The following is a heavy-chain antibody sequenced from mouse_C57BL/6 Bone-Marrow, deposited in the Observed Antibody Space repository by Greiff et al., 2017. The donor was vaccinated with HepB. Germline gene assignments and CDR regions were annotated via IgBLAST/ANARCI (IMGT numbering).Heavy chain of an antibody. CDR2: IRSKSSNYAT. J-gene: IGHJ4*01. CDR3: VRSTTVVPHYAMDY. Sequence: GGGLVQPNGSLKLSCAASGFTFNTYAMHWVRQAPGKGLEWVARIRSKSSNYATYYADSVNDRFTISIDDSQSMLYLQMNHLKTQDTAMYYCVRSTTVVPHYAMDYWGQGTSVTVSS. CDR1: GFTFNTYA. V-gene: IGHV10-3*01. D-gene: IGHD1-1*01.